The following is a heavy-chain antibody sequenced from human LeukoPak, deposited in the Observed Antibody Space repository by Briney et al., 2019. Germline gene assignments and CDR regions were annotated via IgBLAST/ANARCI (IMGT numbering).Heavy chain of an antibody. J-gene: IGHJ2*01. CDR2: INQRRNT. Sequence: SETLSLTCAVYGESFSGYSWSWIRQPPGKGLEWIGEINQRRNTNYNPSLKSRVTISIDTSKNQFSLKLSSVTAADTAVYYCARHGWHAWYFDLWGRGTLVTVSS. CDR1: GESFSGYS. CDR3: ARHGWHAWYFDL. V-gene: IGHV4-34*01. D-gene: IGHD6-19*01.